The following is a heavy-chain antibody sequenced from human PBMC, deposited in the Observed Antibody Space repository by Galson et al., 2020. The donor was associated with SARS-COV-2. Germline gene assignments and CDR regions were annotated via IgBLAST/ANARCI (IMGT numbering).Heavy chain of an antibody. CDR2: IYYTGST. CDR1: GDSIDNYY. D-gene: IGHD3-3*01. J-gene: IGHJ2*01. CDR3: ARRGRGYYARDYLYFDL. V-gene: IGHV4-59*08. Sequence: SETLSLTCTVSGDSIDNYYWSWIRQPPGKGLEWIGYIYYTGSTNYNPSLKNRLTISVDTSKNQFSLKLSSVTATDTAAYYCARRGRGYYARDYLYFDLWGRGTLVTVSS.